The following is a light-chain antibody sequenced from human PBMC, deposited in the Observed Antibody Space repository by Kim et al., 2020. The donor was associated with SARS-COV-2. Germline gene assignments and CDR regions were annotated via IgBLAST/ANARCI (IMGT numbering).Light chain of an antibody. J-gene: IGKJ2*01. CDR3: QHYNNLPPRYT. CDR1: QNVGSS. V-gene: IGKV3-15*01. CDR2: DAS. Sequence: PGERATLNFRASQNVGSSLAWYQQKPGQAPRLLIYDASTVATGLPARFSGSGSGTEFSLTISILQSEDCAVYYCQHYNNLPPRYTFGQGTKLDI.